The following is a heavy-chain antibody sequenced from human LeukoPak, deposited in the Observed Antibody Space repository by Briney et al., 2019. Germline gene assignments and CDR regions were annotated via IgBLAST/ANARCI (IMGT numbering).Heavy chain of an antibody. CDR2: IGSSCGSR. D-gene: IGHD1-26*01. V-gene: IGHV3-48*03. CDR3: PRGVGSGVGATSYYYMDV. Sequence: GGSLRLSCAAAGFTFRSYEMDGGRRAPGRGVGWVSYIGSSCGSRYCADSVKGRFPSSRDNPKKTPYLQMNTLRAEDTPGYYCPRGVGSGVGATSYYYMDVWGKGPTLTVSS. J-gene: IGHJ6*03. CDR1: GFTFRSYE.